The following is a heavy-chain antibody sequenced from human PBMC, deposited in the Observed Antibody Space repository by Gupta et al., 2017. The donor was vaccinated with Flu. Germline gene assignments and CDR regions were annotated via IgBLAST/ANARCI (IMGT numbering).Heavy chain of an antibody. CDR2: IKSKSEGETI. V-gene: IGHV3-15*01. CDR3: TTPRYCTSTSCGSIDY. D-gene: IGHD2-2*01. Sequence: GKGLEWVGRIKSKSEGETIDYAAPVKGRFTISKDASMGTLYLRMDSLKTEDTAVYHCTTPRYCTSTSCGSIDYWGQGTLVTVSS. J-gene: IGHJ4*02.